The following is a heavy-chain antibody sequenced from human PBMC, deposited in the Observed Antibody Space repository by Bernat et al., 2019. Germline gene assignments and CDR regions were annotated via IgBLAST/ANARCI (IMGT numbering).Heavy chain of an antibody. Sequence: QVQLVQSGAEVKKPGSSVKVSCKASGGTFSSYAISWVRQAPGQGLEWMGGIIPIFGTANYAQKFQGRVTITADESTSTAYMELSSLKSEDTAVYYCAKERGVIGKWNYPFFDYWGQGTLVTVSS. CDR1: GGTFSSYA. J-gene: IGHJ4*02. CDR2: IIPIFGTA. CDR3: AKERGVIGKWNYPFFDY. V-gene: IGHV1-69*01. D-gene: IGHD1-7*01.